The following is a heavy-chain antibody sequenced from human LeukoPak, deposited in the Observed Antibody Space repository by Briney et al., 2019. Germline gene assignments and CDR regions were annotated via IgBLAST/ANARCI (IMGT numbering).Heavy chain of an antibody. Sequence: GGSLRLSCAASGFTFSSYAMHWVRQAPGKGLEWVAVISYDGSNKYYADSVKGRFTISRDNSKNTLYLQMNSLRAEDTAVYYCARGLLPGRYDSSGYYLPHYWGQGTLVTVSS. J-gene: IGHJ4*02. CDR3: ARGLLPGRYDSSGYYLPHY. D-gene: IGHD3-22*01. CDR2: ISYDGSNK. CDR1: GFTFSSYA. V-gene: IGHV3-30-3*01.